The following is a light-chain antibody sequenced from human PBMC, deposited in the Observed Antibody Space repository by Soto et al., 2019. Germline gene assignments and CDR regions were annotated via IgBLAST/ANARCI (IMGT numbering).Light chain of an antibody. CDR2: GAS. CDR3: QQYGSSPIT. Sequence: ENVLTQSPGTLSLSPGERATLSCRASQSVSNNYLAWYQQKPGQAPRLLIHGASSRATGIPDRISGSGSGTDFTLTISRLEPEDFAVYYCQQYGSSPITFGQGTRLEIK. V-gene: IGKV3-20*01. J-gene: IGKJ5*01. CDR1: QSVSNNY.